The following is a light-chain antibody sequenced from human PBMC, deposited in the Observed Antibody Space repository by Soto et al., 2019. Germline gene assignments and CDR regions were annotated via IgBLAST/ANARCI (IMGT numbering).Light chain of an antibody. Sequence: DIVMTQSPDSLAVSLGERATINCKSSQSVLYSSNNKNYLAWYQQKPGQPPKLLIYWASTRESGVPDRFSGSGSGTDFTLTTSSLQAEDVAVYYCQQYYSTPRWTFGQGTKVEIK. J-gene: IGKJ1*01. CDR1: QSVLYSSNNKNY. V-gene: IGKV4-1*01. CDR3: QQYYSTPRWT. CDR2: WAS.